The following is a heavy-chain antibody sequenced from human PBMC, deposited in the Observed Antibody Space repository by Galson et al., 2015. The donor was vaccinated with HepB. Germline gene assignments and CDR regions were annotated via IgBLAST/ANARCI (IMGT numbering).Heavy chain of an antibody. CDR3: ARDSLLWFREPPRGMDV. D-gene: IGHD3-10*01. CDR2: IWYDGSNK. Sequence: SLRLSCAASGFTFSSYGMHWVRQAPGKGLEWAAVIWYDGSNKYYADSVKGRFTISRDNSKNTLYLQMNSLRAEDTAVYYCARDSLLWFREPPRGMDVWGKGTTVTVSS. CDR1: GFTFSSYG. V-gene: IGHV3-33*01. J-gene: IGHJ6*03.